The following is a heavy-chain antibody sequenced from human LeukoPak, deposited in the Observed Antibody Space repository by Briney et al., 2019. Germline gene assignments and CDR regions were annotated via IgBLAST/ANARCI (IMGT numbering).Heavy chain of an antibody. D-gene: IGHD6-13*01. CDR3: AKALYSLDAFDI. CDR1: GFTFSSYD. CDR2: ISGSGGST. V-gene: IGHV3-23*01. J-gene: IGHJ3*02. Sequence: GGSLRLSCAASGFTFSSYDMSWVRQAPGKGLEWVSAISGSGGSTYYADSVKGRFTISRDNSKNTLYLQMNSLRAEDTAVYYCAKALYSLDAFDIWGQGTMVTVSS.